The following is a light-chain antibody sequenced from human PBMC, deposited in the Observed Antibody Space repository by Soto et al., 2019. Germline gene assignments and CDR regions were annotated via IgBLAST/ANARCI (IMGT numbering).Light chain of an antibody. V-gene: IGKV1-12*01. J-gene: IGKJ4*01. CDR2: AAS. CDR1: QGIRRR. Sequence: DIQMTQSPSSVYASVGDRVTITCRASQGIRRRLAWHQQKPGKTPKLLIYAASSLQSGVPSRFSASGSGTDFTLTISSLQPEDFSTYYCQQANSFPLTFGGGTKVEIK. CDR3: QQANSFPLT.